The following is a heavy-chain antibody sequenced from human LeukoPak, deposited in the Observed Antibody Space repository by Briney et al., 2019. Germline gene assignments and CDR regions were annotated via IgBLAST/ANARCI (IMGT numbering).Heavy chain of an antibody. V-gene: IGHV4-61*02. Sequence: SSETPSLTCTVSGGSISSGSYYWSWIRQPAGKGLEWIGRIYSSGSTNYNPSLKSRVTISVDTSKNQFSLKLTSVTAADTAVYYCARGLVVTPYNWFDPWGQGNLVTVSS. D-gene: IGHD3-22*01. CDR2: IYSSGST. CDR1: GGSISSGSYY. CDR3: ARGLVVTPYNWFDP. J-gene: IGHJ5*02.